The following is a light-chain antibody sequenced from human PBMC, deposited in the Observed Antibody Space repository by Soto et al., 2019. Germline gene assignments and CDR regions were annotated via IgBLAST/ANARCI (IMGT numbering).Light chain of an antibody. Sequence: DIQMTQSPSSLSASVGDRVTITCRPSQSISSYLNWYQQKPGKAPKLLIYAASSLQSGVPTRFSCSGSEKDFTLTISSLQTEDFATYYCQQSYSTPQRFGQGTKVEIK. V-gene: IGKV1-39*01. CDR2: AAS. CDR3: QQSYSTPQR. CDR1: QSISSY. J-gene: IGKJ1*01.